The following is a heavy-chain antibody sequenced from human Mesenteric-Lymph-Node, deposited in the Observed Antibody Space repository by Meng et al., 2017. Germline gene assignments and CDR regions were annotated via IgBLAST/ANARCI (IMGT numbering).Heavy chain of an antibody. V-gene: IGHV4-4*07. J-gene: IGHJ6*02. CDR2: IYTSGST. CDR3: ARPVKYYYYGMDV. CDR1: GGSISSYY. Sequence: GSLRLSCAVSGGSISSYYWSWIRQPAGKGLEWIGRIYTSGSTNYNPSLKSRVTMSVDTSKNQFSLKLSSVTAADTAVYYCARPVKYYYYGMDVWGQGTTVTVSS.